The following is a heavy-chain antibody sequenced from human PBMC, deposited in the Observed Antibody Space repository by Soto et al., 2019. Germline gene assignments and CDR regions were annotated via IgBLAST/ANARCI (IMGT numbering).Heavy chain of an antibody. V-gene: IGHV3-23*01. J-gene: IGHJ6*02. D-gene: IGHD1-26*01. CDR1: GFTFSSYA. CDR2: ISGSGGNA. Sequence: PGGSLRLSCAASGFTFSSYAMSWVCQAPGKGLEWVSSISGSGGNAYYADSVKGRFSISRDNSKNTLRLQMNSLRADDTAVYYCAKDGASGSYPPYYYFGMDVWGQGTTVTVSS. CDR3: AKDGASGSYPPYYYFGMDV.